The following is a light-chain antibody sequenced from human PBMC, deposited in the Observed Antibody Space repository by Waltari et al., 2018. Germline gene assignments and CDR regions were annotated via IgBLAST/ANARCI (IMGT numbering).Light chain of an antibody. J-gene: IGLJ3*02. Sequence: QTVLTQEPSLSVSPGGTVTLTCALSSGSVSSTSYATWYQQTPGLPPRTLVYKGNGRASGGPDRFSGSILGNKAALTITGAQADDESDYYCSMYMGSGIWVFGGGTKLTVL. CDR1: SGSVSSTSY. CDR3: SMYMGSGIWV. CDR2: KGN. V-gene: IGLV8-61*01.